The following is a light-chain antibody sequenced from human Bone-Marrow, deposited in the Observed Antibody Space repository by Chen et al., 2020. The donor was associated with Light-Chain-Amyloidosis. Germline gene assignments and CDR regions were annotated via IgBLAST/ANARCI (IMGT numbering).Light chain of an antibody. CDR1: DLPTND. V-gene: IGLV3-25*03. J-gene: IGLJ2*01. Sequence: SYELTQPPSVSVAPGQTARITCSGDDLPTNDAYWYQQKPGQAPVLVIHRDTERHSGISERFSGSSSGTTATLTISGVQAGDEADYHCQSADSSGTYEVIFGGGTKLTVL. CDR2: RDT. CDR3: QSADSSGTYEVI.